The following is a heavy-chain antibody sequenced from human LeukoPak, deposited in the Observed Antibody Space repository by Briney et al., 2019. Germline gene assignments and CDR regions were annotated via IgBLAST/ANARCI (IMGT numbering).Heavy chain of an antibody. Sequence: GESLKISCKDSGYSFTTYWIGWVRQMPGKGLEWMGIIYPGDSDTRYSPSFEGQVTISADKSINTAYLQWSSLKASDTAMYYCATGGPNWVDAFDIWGQGTMVTVSS. CDR3: ATGGPNWVDAFDI. CDR2: IYPGDSDT. V-gene: IGHV5-51*01. J-gene: IGHJ3*02. CDR1: GYSFTTYW. D-gene: IGHD7-27*01.